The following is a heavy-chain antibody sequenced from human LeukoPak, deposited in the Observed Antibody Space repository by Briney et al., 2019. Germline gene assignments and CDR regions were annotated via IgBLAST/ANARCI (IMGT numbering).Heavy chain of an antibody. V-gene: IGHV3-21*01. D-gene: IGHD5-12*01. J-gene: IGHJ5*02. CDR1: GFDFSTYA. CDR3: SRDRLGGLDL. CDR2: ISTMSNYI. Sequence: GGSLRLSCAASGFDFSTYAINWVRQAPGKGLEWVSSISTMSNYIFYGDSVRGRFTISRDNAKNSVYLQMNSLRPEDTAVYYCSRDRLGGLDLWGQGTLVTVSS.